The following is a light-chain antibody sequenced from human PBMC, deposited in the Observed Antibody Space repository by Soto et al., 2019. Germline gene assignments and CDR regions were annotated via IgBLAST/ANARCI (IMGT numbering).Light chain of an antibody. CDR3: QQYDISSWT. CDR2: GAS. V-gene: IGKV3-20*01. Sequence: EIVLTQSPGTLSLSPGERAALSCRTSQSVSSNYLAWYQQKPGQAPRLLIYGASNRATGIPDRFSGSGSGTDFTLTISRLEPEDFAVYYCQQYDISSWTFGQGTKVDIK. J-gene: IGKJ1*01. CDR1: QSVSSNY.